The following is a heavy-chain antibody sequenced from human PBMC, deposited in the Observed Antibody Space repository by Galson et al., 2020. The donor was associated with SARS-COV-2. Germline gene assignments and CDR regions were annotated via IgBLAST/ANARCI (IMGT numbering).Heavy chain of an antibody. CDR3: AAEIVDYYGSGSRLGY. D-gene: IGHD3-10*01. CDR1: GFTLDDYA. J-gene: IGHJ4*02. Sequence: GGSLRLSCAASGFTLDDYAMHWVRQAPGKGLEWVSGISWNSGSIGYADSVTGRFTISRHNAKNSLYLQMNSLRAEDTALYYCAAEIVDYYGSGSRLGYWGQGTLVTVSA. CDR2: ISWNSGSI. V-gene: IGHV3-9*01.